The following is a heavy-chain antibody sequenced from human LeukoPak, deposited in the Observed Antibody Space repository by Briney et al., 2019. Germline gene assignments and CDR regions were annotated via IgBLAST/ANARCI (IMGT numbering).Heavy chain of an antibody. CDR3: ARGRDGYNYGIVDY. CDR2: ISGYSGST. D-gene: IGHD5-24*01. Sequence: ASVKVSCKASGYTFTSYGISWVRQAPGQGLEWMRGISGYSGSTNYAQKFQGRVTMTTDTSTTTAYMQLTSLRSDDTAVYYCARGRDGYNYGIVDYWGQGTLVTVSS. V-gene: IGHV1-18*01. J-gene: IGHJ4*02. CDR1: GYTFTSYG.